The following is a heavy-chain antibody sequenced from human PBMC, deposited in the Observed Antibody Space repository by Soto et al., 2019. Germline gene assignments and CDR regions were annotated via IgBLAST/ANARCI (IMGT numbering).Heavy chain of an antibody. Sequence: SETLSLTCTVSGASINNNDYYWSWIRQTPGKGLEWIGYVYYSGTTDYIPSLKSRLSMSIDRSQNQFTLKLNSVTAADTATYYCARMSYFYDKWYFDIWGRGTLVT. CDR3: ARMSYFYDKWYFDI. J-gene: IGHJ2*01. CDR2: VYYSGTT. D-gene: IGHD3-22*01. CDR1: GASINNNDYY. V-gene: IGHV4-30-4*01.